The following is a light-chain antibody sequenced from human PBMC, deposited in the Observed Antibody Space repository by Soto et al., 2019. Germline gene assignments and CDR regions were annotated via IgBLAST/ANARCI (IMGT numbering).Light chain of an antibody. J-gene: IGKJ2*01. CDR2: GAS. CDR1: QSVSSSQ. CDR3: QQYDKAPHT. V-gene: IGKV3-20*01. Sequence: EIVLTQSPGTLSLSPGESATLSCRASQSVSSSQVAWYQQKPGQAPRLLIYGASSRVPGIPDRFSGVGSETDFTLTISRLEPDDSAVYYCQQYDKAPHTFGQGTKLEIK.